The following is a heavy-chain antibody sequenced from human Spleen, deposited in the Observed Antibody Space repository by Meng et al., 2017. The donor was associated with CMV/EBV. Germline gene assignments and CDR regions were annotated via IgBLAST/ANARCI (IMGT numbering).Heavy chain of an antibody. J-gene: IGHJ6*02. D-gene: IGHD2-2*01. CDR1: GYTFTGYY. Sequence: ASVKVSCKASGYTFTGYYMHWVRQAPGQGLEWMGWITPESGGTNYAQKFQGRVTMTKNTSISTAYMELSRLRSDDTAVYYCARAPIYCSSTSCSFYYYYGMDVWGQGTTVTVSS. V-gene: IGHV1-2*02. CDR2: ITPESGGT. CDR3: ARAPIYCSSTSCSFYYYYGMDV.